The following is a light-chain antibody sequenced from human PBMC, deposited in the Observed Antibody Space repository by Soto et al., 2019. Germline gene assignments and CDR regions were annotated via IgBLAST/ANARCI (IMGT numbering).Light chain of an antibody. V-gene: IGKV3-15*01. CDR3: QQHNNWPRT. Sequence: EIVLTQSPATLSLSPWERATLSCRASQSVSSNLAWYQQKPGQAPRLLIYGASTRATGIPARFSGSGSGTEFTLTISSLQSEDFAVYFCQQHNNWPRTFGQGTKVDIK. CDR2: GAS. CDR1: QSVSSN. J-gene: IGKJ1*01.